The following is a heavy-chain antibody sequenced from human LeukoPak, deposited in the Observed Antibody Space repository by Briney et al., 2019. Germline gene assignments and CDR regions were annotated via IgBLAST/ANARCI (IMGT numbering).Heavy chain of an antibody. D-gene: IGHD3-3*01. Sequence: GASVKVSCKASGYTFTSYGISWVRQAPGQGLEWMGWISAYNGNTNYAQKLQGRVTMTTDTSTSTAYMELRSLRSDDTAVYYCASGRYYGLRTHTFDYWGQGTLVTVSS. J-gene: IGHJ4*02. CDR3: ASGRYYGLRTHTFDY. CDR2: ISAYNGNT. CDR1: GYTFTSYG. V-gene: IGHV1-18*01.